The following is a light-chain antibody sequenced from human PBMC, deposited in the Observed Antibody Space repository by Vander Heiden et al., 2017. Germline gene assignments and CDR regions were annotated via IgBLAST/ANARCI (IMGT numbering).Light chain of an antibody. Sequence: QLVLPQSPSASASLRASVKLTCTLSSGHSSYAIAWHQQQQEKGPRDLMKLNSDGSHSRGDGIPDRFSGSSSGAERYLTISSLQAEDEAYYDCQTWGTAIRVFGGGTKLTVL. J-gene: IGLJ3*02. CDR2: LNSDGSH. CDR3: QTWGTAIRV. V-gene: IGLV4-69*01. CDR1: SGHSSYA.